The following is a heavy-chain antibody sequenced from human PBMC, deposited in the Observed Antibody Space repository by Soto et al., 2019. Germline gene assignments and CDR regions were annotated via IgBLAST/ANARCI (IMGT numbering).Heavy chain of an antibody. CDR3: ARAVYYYGSGSYYIDY. CDR2: IYHSGST. Sequence: SETLSLTCAVSGYSISSGYYWGWIRQPPGKGLEWIGSIYHSGSTYYNPSLKSRVTISVDTSKNQFSLKLSSVTAADTAVYYCARAVYYYGSGSYYIDYWGQGTLVTVSS. D-gene: IGHD3-10*01. V-gene: IGHV4-38-2*01. CDR1: GYSISSGYY. J-gene: IGHJ4*02.